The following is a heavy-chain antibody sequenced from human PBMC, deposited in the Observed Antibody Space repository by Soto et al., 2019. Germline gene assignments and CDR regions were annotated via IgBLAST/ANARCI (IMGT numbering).Heavy chain of an antibody. CDR1: GVSISGCY. Sequence: SETLSLTCTVSGVSISGCYWSWMRQPPGKGLEWIGYIYSSGTTNYNPSLKSRVTISLDTSKNQFSLKLTSVTAADTAVYYCAVGHTSGSYYGHALFWGQGTLVTVSS. V-gene: IGHV4-59*01. J-gene: IGHJ4*02. D-gene: IGHD1-26*01. CDR3: AVGHTSGSYYGHALF. CDR2: IYSSGTT.